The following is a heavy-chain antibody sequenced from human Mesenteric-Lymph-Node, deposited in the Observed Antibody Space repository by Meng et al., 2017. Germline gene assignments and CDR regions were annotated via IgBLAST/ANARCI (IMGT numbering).Heavy chain of an antibody. CDR3: VRDGSSSSGGTL. Sequence: QGPPQESGPGLVKPSETLSLTCQVSGGSSSNYYWSWIRQPAGRGLEWIGRIYASVSTNYNPSLRTRITMSVDTSKSQFSLKLTSITAADTAVYYCVRDGSSSSGGTLWGRGTLVTVSS. CDR2: IYASVST. J-gene: IGHJ2*01. V-gene: IGHV4-4*07. D-gene: IGHD2-2*01. CDR1: GGSSSNYY.